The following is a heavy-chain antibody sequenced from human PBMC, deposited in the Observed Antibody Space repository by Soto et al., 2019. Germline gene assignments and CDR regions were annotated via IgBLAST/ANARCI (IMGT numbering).Heavy chain of an antibody. CDR1: GFTFDDNA. D-gene: IGHD3-16*01. V-gene: IGHV3-9*01. CDR2: ISWNSGTI. CDR3: ARDMYFITSAGWGIDD. Sequence: EVQLVESGGGLVQPGRSLRLSCAASGFTFDDNAMHWVRQSPGQGLEWVSGISWNSGTIAYADSVKGRFTISRDNDKNSLCLQMNSLGAEDTALYYCARDMYFITSAGWGIDDWGQGTLVTVSS. J-gene: IGHJ4*02.